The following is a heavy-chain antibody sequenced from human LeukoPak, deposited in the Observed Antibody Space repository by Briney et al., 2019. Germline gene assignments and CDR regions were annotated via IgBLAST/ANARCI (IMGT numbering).Heavy chain of an antibody. CDR2: ISSSSSYI. V-gene: IGHV3-21*01. J-gene: IGHJ4*02. Sequence: PGGSLRLSCAASGFTFSSYSMNWVRQAPGKGLEWVSSISSSSSYIYYADSVKGRFTISRDNAKNSLYLQMNSLRADDTAVYYCAIAYSSGWYGTWGQGTLVTVSS. CDR3: AIAYSSGWYGT. CDR1: GFTFSSYS. D-gene: IGHD6-19*01.